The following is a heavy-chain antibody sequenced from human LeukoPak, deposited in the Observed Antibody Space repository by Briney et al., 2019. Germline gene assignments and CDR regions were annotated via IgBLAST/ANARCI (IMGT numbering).Heavy chain of an antibody. CDR2: INPNSGGT. Sequence: GSVKVSCKASGYTFTGYYMHWVRQAPGQGLEWMGWINPNSGGTNYAHKFQGRVTMTRDTSIRTAYMELTSLRSDDTAVYYCARTGPMAYFDYWGQGILVTVSS. CDR3: ARTGPMAYFDY. J-gene: IGHJ4*02. V-gene: IGHV1-2*02. CDR1: GYTFTGYY. D-gene: IGHD5-24*01.